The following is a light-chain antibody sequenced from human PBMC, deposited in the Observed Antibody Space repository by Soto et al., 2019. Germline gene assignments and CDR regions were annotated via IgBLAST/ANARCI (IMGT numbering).Light chain of an antibody. CDR3: QKYISAPLT. J-gene: IGKJ4*01. CDR1: QGIAPY. CDR2: ATS. V-gene: IGKV1-27*01. Sequence: DVPMTQSPSSLSAFVGDRVTITCRASQGIAPYLAWFQQKPGKVPKLLIYATSTLQSVVPSRFSGSGSGTDFTLTISSLKPEDVRTYYSQKYISAPLTFGGGTKVQIK.